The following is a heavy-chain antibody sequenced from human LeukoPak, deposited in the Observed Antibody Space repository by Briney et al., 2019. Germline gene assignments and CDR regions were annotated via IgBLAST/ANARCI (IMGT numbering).Heavy chain of an antibody. CDR3: ARALRVVGSSDAFDI. V-gene: IGHV1-46*01. CDR2: INPSGGST. Sequence: ASVKVSCKASGYTFTSYYMHWVRQAPGQGLEWMGIINPSGGSTSYAQKFQGRVTMTRDMSTSTDYMELSSLRSEDTAVYYCARALRVVGSSDAFDIWGQGTMVTVSS. D-gene: IGHD3-22*01. CDR1: GYTFTSYY. J-gene: IGHJ3*02.